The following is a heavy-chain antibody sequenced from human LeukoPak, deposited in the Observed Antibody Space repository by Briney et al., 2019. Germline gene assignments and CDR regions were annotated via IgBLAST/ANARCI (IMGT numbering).Heavy chain of an antibody. Sequence: SVKVSCKASGGTFSSYAISWVRQAPGQGLEWMGGIIPIFGTANYAQKFQGRVTITADESTNTAYMELSSLRSDDTAVYYCARDGGIVVVIPDYWGQGTLVTVSS. D-gene: IGHD3-22*01. CDR1: GGTFSSYA. CDR2: IIPIFGTA. CDR3: ARDGGIVVVIPDY. J-gene: IGHJ4*02. V-gene: IGHV1-69*13.